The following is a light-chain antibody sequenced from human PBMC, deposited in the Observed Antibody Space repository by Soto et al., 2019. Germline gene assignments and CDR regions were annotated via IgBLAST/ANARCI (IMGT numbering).Light chain of an antibody. CDR1: QSIDKW. CDR2: KTS. V-gene: IGKV1-5*03. Sequence: DIQMTQSPSTLSASVGDRVTITCRASQSIDKWLAWYQQKPGKAPKLLIYKTSILQSGVPSRFSGSGSGTEFTLTISSRQPDDVGSYFCQQYRRFSWTFGQGTKVEMK. J-gene: IGKJ1*01. CDR3: QQYRRFSWT.